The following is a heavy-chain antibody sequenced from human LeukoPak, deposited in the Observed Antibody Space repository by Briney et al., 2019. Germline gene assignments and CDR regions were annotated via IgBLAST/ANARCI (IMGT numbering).Heavy chain of an antibody. CDR2: VNGDNSIT. V-gene: IGHV3-23*01. D-gene: IGHD1-1*01. Sequence: PGGSLRLSCAASGFTFISYAMHWVRQAPGKGLEWVSAVNGDNSITKYADSVEGRFTISRDNSKNTLYLQMNSLRVDDTAIYYCAKGTTTPGFLDYWGQGTLVTVSS. J-gene: IGHJ4*02. CDR3: AKGTTTPGFLDY. CDR1: GFTFISYA.